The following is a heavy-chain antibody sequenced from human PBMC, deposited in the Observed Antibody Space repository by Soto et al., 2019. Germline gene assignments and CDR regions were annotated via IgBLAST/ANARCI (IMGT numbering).Heavy chain of an antibody. CDR1: GGSISSYY. D-gene: IGHD4-17*01. J-gene: IGHJ4*02. CDR2: IYVSGST. CDR3: ARDPQYGDYYFDF. Sequence: KTSETLSLTCTVSGGSISSYYWSWIRQPAGKGLEWIGRIYVSGSTNYNPSLKSRVTMSVDMSKNQFSLRLSSVTAADTAVYYCARDPQYGDYYFDFWGQGTLVTVSS. V-gene: IGHV4-4*07.